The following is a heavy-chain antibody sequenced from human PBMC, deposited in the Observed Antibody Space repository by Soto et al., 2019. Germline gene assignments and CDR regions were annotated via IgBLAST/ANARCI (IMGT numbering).Heavy chain of an antibody. V-gene: IGHV4-61*01. J-gene: IGHJ4*02. CDR1: GGSVSNSSYY. Sequence: QVQLQESGPGLVKPSETLSLTCTVSGGSVSNSSYYWNWIRQPPGKGLEWIGYIYYRGSTNYNPPGKSXXTXSXXTSKNQFSLKLRSVTAADTAVYYCARGPKSGYSYGWGQGTLVTVSS. D-gene: IGHD5-18*01. CDR2: IYYRGST. CDR3: ARGPKSGYSYG.